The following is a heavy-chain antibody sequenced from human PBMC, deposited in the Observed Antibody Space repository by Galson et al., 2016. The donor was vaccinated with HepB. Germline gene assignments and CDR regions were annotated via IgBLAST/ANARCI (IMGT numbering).Heavy chain of an antibody. CDR1: GDSVTGRTW. J-gene: IGHJ4*02. Sequence: LSLTCAVSGDSVTGRTWWAWVRQAPGRGLEWIGETSLGRGTNYDPSLKNRVTISVDTSENQFSMRLTSVTAADTAVYYCARDAQYGNHVWAFDYWGQGILVTVSS. V-gene: IGHV4-4*02. D-gene: IGHD6-6*01. CDR3: ARDAQYGNHVWAFDY. CDR2: TSLGRGT.